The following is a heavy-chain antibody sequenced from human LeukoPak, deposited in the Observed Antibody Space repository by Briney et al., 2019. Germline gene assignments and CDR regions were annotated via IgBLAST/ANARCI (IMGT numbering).Heavy chain of an antibody. CDR1: GGTFSSYA. Sequence: SVKVSCKASGGTFSSYAISWVRQAPGQGLEWMGGIIPIFGTANYAQKFQGRVTMTRNTSISTAYMELSSLRSEDTAVYYCARGPRGWFDPWGQGTLVTVSS. D-gene: IGHD3-10*01. J-gene: IGHJ5*02. V-gene: IGHV1-69*05. CDR2: IIPIFGTA. CDR3: ARGPRGWFDP.